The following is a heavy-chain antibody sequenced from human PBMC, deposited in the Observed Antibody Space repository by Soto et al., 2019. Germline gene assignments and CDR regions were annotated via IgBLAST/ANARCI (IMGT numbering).Heavy chain of an antibody. CDR2: LHSTGGT. J-gene: IGHJ4*02. CDR3: AKITQGGASFDY. Sequence: SETLSLTCTVSGGSVSTYFWSWIRQPPGKGLEWIGWLHSTGGTTYSPSLWGRVTTSLDTSKNQFSLTLNSVTAADTAMYYCAKITQGGASFDYWGQGTLVTVSS. CDR1: GGSVSTYF. V-gene: IGHV4-59*02.